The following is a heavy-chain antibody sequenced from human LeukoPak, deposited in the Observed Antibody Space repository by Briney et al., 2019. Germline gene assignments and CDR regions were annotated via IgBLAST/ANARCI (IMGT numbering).Heavy chain of an antibody. Sequence: GSLRLSCAASGFTFSSYSMNWVRQAPGKGLEWIGTMFYSGNTYYNLSLKSRVTLSVDTSKNQFSLRLSSVTAADTALYYCAKDPNLGGDESFSYWYFDLWGRGTLVTVSS. J-gene: IGHJ2*01. CDR3: AKDPNLGGDESFSYWYFDL. V-gene: IGHV4-39*07. CDR2: MFYSGNT. CDR1: GFTFSSYS. D-gene: IGHD5-12*01.